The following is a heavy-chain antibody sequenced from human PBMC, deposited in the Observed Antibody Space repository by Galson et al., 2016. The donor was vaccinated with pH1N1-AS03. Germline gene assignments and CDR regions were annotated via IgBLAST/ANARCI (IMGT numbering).Heavy chain of an antibody. Sequence: SLRLSCAASGFTISKFGMLWVRQAPGQGLEWVAIISFDGTNKYYADSVKGRFSISRDTSTNTLFLQMSALRAEDTAVYYCANVFNYDFGGGYFFYWGQGALVTVSS. CDR2: ISFDGTNK. CDR3: ANVFNYDFGGGYFFY. V-gene: IGHV3-30*18. J-gene: IGHJ4*02. CDR1: GFTISKFG. D-gene: IGHD3/OR15-3a*01.